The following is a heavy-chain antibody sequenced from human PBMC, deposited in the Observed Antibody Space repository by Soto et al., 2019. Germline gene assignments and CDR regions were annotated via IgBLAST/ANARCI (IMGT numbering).Heavy chain of an antibody. J-gene: IGHJ5*02. CDR2: TRNKVNSYTT. D-gene: IGHD3-16*01. V-gene: IGHV3-72*01. CDR1: GFTFSDHY. CDR3: ARVRAGGVGWFDP. Sequence: PGGSLRLSCVASGFTFSDHYMDWVRQAPGKGLEWVGRTRNKVNSYTTEYAASVKGRFISSRDDSKNSLYLQMNSLKTEDTAVYYCARVRAGGVGWFDPSGQGTLGTFSS.